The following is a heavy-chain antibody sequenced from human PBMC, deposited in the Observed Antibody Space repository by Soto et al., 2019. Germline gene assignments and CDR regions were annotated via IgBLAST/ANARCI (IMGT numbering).Heavy chain of an antibody. CDR1: GGTFSSYP. V-gene: IGHV1-69*01. CDR3: ARIGTRVGGY. CDR2: ITPIFGTT. Sequence: QVQLVQSGAEVKKPGSSVKVSCKTFGGTFSSYPISWVRQAPGEGLERMGAITPIFGTTDYAQNFRGRLTITADESTRTAYRELTSLRSVVTATYICARIGTRVGGYWGKGTLVTVSS. J-gene: IGHJ4*02. D-gene: IGHD4-17*01.